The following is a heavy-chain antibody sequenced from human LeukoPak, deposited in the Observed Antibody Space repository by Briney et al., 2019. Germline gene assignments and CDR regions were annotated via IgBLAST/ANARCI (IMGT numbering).Heavy chain of an antibody. D-gene: IGHD3-3*01. CDR2: IKSKTDGGTT. V-gene: IGHV3-15*01. CDR1: GFTFSNAW. CDR3: TTAGGYYDFWSGYYEVDY. J-gene: IGHJ4*02. Sequence: GGSLRLSCAASGFTFSNAWMSWVRQAPGKGLGWVGRIKSKTDGGTTDYGAPVKGRFTISRDDSKNTLYLQMNSLKTEDTAVYYCTTAGGYYDFWSGYYEVDYWGQGTLVTVSS.